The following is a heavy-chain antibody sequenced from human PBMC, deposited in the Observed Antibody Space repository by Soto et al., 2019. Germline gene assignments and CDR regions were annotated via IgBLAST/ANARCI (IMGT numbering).Heavy chain of an antibody. V-gene: IGHV3-23*01. CDR3: ANDGGHSSSSWAFDY. CDR2: ISGSGTST. CDR1: GFSLSNYA. D-gene: IGHD6-6*01. J-gene: IGHJ4*02. Sequence: GSLSLCCAASGFSLSNYAMTWVRQATEKGLELVSGISGSGTSTYYADSVKGRFTISRDNSKNTLYLQMNGLRAEDTALYYCANDGGHSSSSWAFDYWGQGTLVTVSS.